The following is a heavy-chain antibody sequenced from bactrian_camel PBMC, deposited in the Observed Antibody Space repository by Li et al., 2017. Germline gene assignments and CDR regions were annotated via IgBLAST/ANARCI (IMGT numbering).Heavy chain of an antibody. V-gene: IGHV3-2*01. J-gene: IGHJ4*01. CDR3: ATGNGLGDQEW. D-gene: IGHD4*01. CDR1: GFSFHNSG. CDR2: ISSDGSRT. Sequence: VQLMESGGGLVQPGGSLRLSCAASGFSFHNSGMSWVRQAPGKGLEWVATISSDGSRTYFTDSVKGRFTISRDNAMNTMYLQMNSLKSEDTALYYCATGNGLGDQEWRGQGTQVTVS.